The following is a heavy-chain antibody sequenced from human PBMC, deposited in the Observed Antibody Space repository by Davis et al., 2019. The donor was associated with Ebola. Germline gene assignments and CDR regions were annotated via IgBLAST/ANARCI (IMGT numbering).Heavy chain of an antibody. Sequence: GESLKISCAASGFTFSSYAMHWVRQAPGKGLEWVSRINSDGSSTSYADSVRGRFTISRDNAKNSLYLQMNSLRAEDTAVYYCARDPGSSWYFMDVWGKGTTVAVSS. CDR1: GFTFSSYA. CDR3: ARDPGSSWYFMDV. V-gene: IGHV3-74*01. D-gene: IGHD6-13*01. CDR2: INSDGSST. J-gene: IGHJ6*04.